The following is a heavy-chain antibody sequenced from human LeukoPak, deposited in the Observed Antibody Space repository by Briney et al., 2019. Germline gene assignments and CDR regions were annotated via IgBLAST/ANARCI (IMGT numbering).Heavy chain of an antibody. CDR2: ISGSGGGT. D-gene: IGHD6-19*01. CDR1: GFTFSSYA. CDR3: AKTTTGYSSGRYPGWPVDY. Sequence: GGALRLSCAASGFTFSSYAVSWVRQAPGKGLEWVSAISGSGGGTYYADSVKGRFTISRDNSKNPLDLQMNSLSTEDTAVYYCAKTTTGYSSGRYPGWPVDYWGQGTLVTVSS. V-gene: IGHV3-23*01. J-gene: IGHJ4*02.